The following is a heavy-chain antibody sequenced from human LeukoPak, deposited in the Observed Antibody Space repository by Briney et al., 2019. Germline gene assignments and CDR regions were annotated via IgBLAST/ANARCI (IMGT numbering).Heavy chain of an antibody. CDR1: GITFDDYA. Sequence: GGSLRLSCAATGITFDDYAMHWVRQAPGKGLGWVSGISWNSGSIGYADSVKGRFTISRDNAKNSLYLQMNSLRAEDTALYYCAKDGHSSSYDYFDYWGQGTLVTVSS. CDR3: AKDGHSSSYDYFDY. D-gene: IGHD6-6*01. CDR2: ISWNSGSI. V-gene: IGHV3-9*01. J-gene: IGHJ4*02.